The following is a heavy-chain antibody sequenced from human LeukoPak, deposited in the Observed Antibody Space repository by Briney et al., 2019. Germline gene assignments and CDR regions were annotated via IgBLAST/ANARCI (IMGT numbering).Heavy chain of an antibody. CDR3: AKDTATGLRSRGYFDY. CDR2: ISGSGGST. J-gene: IGHJ4*02. V-gene: IGHV3-23*01. Sequence: GGSLRLSCAASGFTFSSYAMSWVRQAPGKGLEWVSAISGSGGSTYYADSAKGRFTISRDNSKNTLYLQMNSLRAEDTAVYYCAKDTATGLRSRGYFDYWGQGTLVTVSS. D-gene: IGHD4-17*01. CDR1: GFTFSSYA.